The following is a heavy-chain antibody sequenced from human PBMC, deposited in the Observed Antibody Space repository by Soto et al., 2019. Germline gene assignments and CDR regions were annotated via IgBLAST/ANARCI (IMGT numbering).Heavy chain of an antibody. CDR1: GGSISGYY. V-gene: IGHV4-59*01. CDR3: AKYRRTDAEGYRLDF. Sequence: TSETLSLTCTLSGGSISGYYWSWIRQPPGKGLEWIGYAYYSGSTKYNPSLESRVTISVDMSNNQFSLMLTSVTAADTAVYYCAKYRRTDAEGYRLDFWGQGTLVTVSS. CDR2: AYYSGST. J-gene: IGHJ4*02. D-gene: IGHD5-12*01.